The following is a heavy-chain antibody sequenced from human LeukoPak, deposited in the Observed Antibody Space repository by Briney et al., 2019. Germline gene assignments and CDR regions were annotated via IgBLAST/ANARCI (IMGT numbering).Heavy chain of an antibody. CDR2: IYYSGST. V-gene: IGHV4-39*01. D-gene: IGHD6-19*01. Sequence: SETLSLTCTVSRGSISSSSYYWDWIRQPPGRGLEWIGSIYYSGSTYYNPSLKSRVTISVDTSKNQFSLKLSAVTAADTAVYYCARHRSSGSEIDYWGQGTLVTVSS. CDR1: RGSISSSSYY. J-gene: IGHJ4*02. CDR3: ARHRSSGSEIDY.